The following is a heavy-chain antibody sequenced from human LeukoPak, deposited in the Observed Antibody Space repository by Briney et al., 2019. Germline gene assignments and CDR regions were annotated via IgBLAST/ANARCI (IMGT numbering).Heavy chain of an antibody. J-gene: IGHJ4*02. V-gene: IGHV3-49*03. CDR2: IRRKASGGTA. CDR3: SRDHGTRNGWYLDY. D-gene: IGHD5-24*01. Sequence: GGSLRLSCTASGFTFRDYSMSWFRQAPGKGLQWVGLIRRKASGGTAQYAASVKDRFIISRDDSKSIVYLQMISLKTEDTALYYCSRDHGTRNGWYLDYWGQGALVTVSS. CDR1: GFTFRDYS.